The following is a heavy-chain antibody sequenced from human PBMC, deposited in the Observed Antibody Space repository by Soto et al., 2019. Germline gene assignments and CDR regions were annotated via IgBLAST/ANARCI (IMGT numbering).Heavy chain of an antibody. CDR2: INHSGSA. Sequence: PSETLSLTCDVYGGSFSDYIWTWIRQTPGKGLQWIGQINHSGSANYNPSLKSRVTISVHTSSSQFSLELSSVTAADTAVYYCARGLISGSHYSGGWYYFDSWGQGPQVTVSS. CDR1: GGSFSDYI. D-gene: IGHD1-26*01. CDR3: ARGLISGSHYSGGWYYFDS. V-gene: IGHV4-34*01. J-gene: IGHJ4*02.